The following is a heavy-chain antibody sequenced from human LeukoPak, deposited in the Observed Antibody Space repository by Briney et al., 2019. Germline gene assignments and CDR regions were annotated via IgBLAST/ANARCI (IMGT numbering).Heavy chain of an antibody. D-gene: IGHD1-26*01. CDR2: IKQDGSEI. Sequence: PGGSLRLSCAASGFTFSDYWMSWVRLAPGKGLEWVANIKQDGSEIYYVDSVKGRFTISRDNAKNSLYLQMNSLRAEDTAVYYCAKAGSIRFDHWGQGTLVTVSS. V-gene: IGHV3-7*01. CDR3: AKAGSIRFDH. CDR1: GFTFSDYW. J-gene: IGHJ4*02.